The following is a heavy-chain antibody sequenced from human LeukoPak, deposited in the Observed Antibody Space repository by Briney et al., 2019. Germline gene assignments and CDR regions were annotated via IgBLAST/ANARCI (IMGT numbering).Heavy chain of an antibody. Sequence: PGRSLRLSCAASGFTFDDYAMHWVRQAPGKGLEWVSGISWNSGSIGYADSVKGRFTISRDNAKNSLYLQMNSLRAEDTALYYCAKDQSSASGYDAFDIWGQGTMVTVSS. CDR2: ISWNSGSI. V-gene: IGHV3-9*01. CDR1: GFTFDDYA. J-gene: IGHJ3*02. CDR3: AKDQSSASGYDAFDI. D-gene: IGHD3-3*01.